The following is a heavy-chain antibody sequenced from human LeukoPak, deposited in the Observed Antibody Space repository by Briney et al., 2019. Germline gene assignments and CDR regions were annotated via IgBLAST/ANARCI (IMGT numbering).Heavy chain of an antibody. CDR3: AREDYGDYYRLFDY. CDR1: GGSFSGYY. CDR2: INESGST. D-gene: IGHD4-17*01. J-gene: IGHJ4*02. V-gene: IGHV4-34*01. Sequence: SSETLSLTCAVYGGSFSGYYWSWIRHPPGKGLEWIGEINESGSTNYNPSLKSRVTISVDTSKNQLSLKLSSVTAADTAVYYCAREDYGDYYRLFDYWGQGTLVIVSS.